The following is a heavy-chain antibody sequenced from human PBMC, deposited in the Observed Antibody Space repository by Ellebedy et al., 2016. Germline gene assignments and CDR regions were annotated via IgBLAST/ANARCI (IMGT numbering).Heavy chain of an antibody. J-gene: IGHJ6*02. CDR3: ARGPYGDYSLYYYGMDV. D-gene: IGHD4-17*01. Sequence: ASVKVSCXASGYTFTSYYMHWVRQAPGQGLEWMGIINPSGGSTSYAQKFQGRVTMTRDTSTSTVYMELSSLRSEDTAVYYCARGPYGDYSLYYYGMDVWGQGTTVTVSS. CDR1: GYTFTSYY. CDR2: INPSGGST. V-gene: IGHV1-46*01.